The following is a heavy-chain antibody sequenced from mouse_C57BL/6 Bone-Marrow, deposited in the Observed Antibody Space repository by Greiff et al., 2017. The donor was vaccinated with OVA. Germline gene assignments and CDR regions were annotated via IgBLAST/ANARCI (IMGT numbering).Heavy chain of an antibody. CDR3: AREGITTVGGDY. V-gene: IGHV1-50*01. Sequence: VKLVESGAELMKPGASVKLSCKATGYTFTGYWIEWVKQRPGQGLEWIGEIDPSDSYTNYNQKFKGKATLPVDTSSSTAYIQLSSLTSEDCAVNYCAREGITTVGGDYWGQGTTLTVSS. J-gene: IGHJ2*01. CDR1: GYTFTGYW. D-gene: IGHD1-1*01. CDR2: IDPSDSYT.